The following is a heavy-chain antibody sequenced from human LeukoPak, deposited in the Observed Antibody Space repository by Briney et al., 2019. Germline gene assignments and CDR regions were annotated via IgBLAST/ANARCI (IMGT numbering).Heavy chain of an antibody. CDR1: GFTFSSHS. Sequence: PGGSLRPSCAASGFTFSSHSMNWVRQAPGKGLEWVSYISSSSTYIYYAASVKGRFAISRDNARNSLFLQMNSLRAEDSGIYYCARDPRLEISGTVIDMLDYWGQGTLVTVSS. V-gene: IGHV3-21*01. CDR2: ISSSSTYI. J-gene: IGHJ4*02. CDR3: ARDPRLEISGTVIDMLDY. D-gene: IGHD3-3*01.